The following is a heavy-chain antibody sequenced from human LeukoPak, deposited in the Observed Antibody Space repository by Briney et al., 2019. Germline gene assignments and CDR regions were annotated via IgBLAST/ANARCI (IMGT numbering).Heavy chain of an antibody. J-gene: IGHJ6*02. CDR3: ARDWSSKYPFYYGMDV. Sequence: GRSLRLSCAASGFTFSSYAMHWVRQAPGKGLEWMAVMSYDGSNKYYADSVKGRFTISRDNSKNTLYLQVNSLRAEDTAVYYCARDWSSKYPFYYGMDVWGQGTTVTVSS. CDR1: GFTFSSYA. D-gene: IGHD4-11*01. CDR2: MSYDGSNK. V-gene: IGHV3-30-3*01.